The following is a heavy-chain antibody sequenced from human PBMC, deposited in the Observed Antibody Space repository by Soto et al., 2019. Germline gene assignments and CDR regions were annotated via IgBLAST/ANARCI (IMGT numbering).Heavy chain of an antibody. Sequence: GESLKISCKGSGYTFTDYWIGWVRQMPGKGLEWMGIIWPGDSDARYSPSFQGQVTISVDKSISTAYLQWSSLKASDTAIYYCARRQGSVYFGLWGQGTLVTVSS. J-gene: IGHJ4*02. CDR3: ARRQGSVYFGL. V-gene: IGHV5-51*01. CDR1: GYTFTDYW. CDR2: IWPGDSDA.